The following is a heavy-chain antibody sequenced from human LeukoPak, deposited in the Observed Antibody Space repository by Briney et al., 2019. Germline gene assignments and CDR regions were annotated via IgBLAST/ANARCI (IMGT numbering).Heavy chain of an antibody. CDR1: GGSISSSSYY. D-gene: IGHD6-13*01. CDR3: ARGRRRYSSSWYRDGGAFDI. J-gene: IGHJ3*02. V-gene: IGHV4-39*07. CDR2: IYYSGST. Sequence: PSETLSLTCTVSGGSISSSSYYWGWIRQPPGKGLEWIGSIYYSGSTNYNPSLKSRVTISVDTSKNQFSLKLSSVTAADTAVYYCARGRRRYSSSWYRDGGAFDIWGQGTMVTVSS.